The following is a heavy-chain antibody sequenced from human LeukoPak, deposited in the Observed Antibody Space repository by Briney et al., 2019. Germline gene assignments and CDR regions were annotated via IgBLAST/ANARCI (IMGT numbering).Heavy chain of an antibody. D-gene: IGHD5-18*01. V-gene: IGHV3-23*01. Sequence: RPGGSLRLSCAASGFTFSSYAMSWVRQAPGKGLEWVSAISGSGGSTYYADSVKGRFTISRDNSKNTLYLQMNSLRAEDTAVYYCAKDGIQQYGGDYWGQGTLVTVSS. J-gene: IGHJ4*02. CDR3: AKDGIQQYGGDY. CDR1: GFTFSSYA. CDR2: ISGSGGST.